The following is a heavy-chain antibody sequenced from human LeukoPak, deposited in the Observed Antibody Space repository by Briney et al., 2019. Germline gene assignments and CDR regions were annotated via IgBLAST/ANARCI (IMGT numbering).Heavy chain of an antibody. CDR1: GFTFSTYW. CDR3: AKGGDH. V-gene: IGHV3-7*01. D-gene: IGHD3-16*01. CDR2: IKPDGSDK. Sequence: GGSLRLSCAASGFTFSTYWMNWVRQAPGKGLEWVANIKPDGSDKYYVDSVKGRFTVSRDNAKNSLYLQMNSLRAEDTAVYYCAKGGDHWGQGTLVTVFS. J-gene: IGHJ4*02.